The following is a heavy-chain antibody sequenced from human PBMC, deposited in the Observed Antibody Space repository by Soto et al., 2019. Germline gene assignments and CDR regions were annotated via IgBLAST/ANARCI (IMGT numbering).Heavy chain of an antibody. V-gene: IGHV3-48*04. CDR3: GREKWLQPDY. CDR1: GFTFSSYS. CDR2: ISSSSSTI. J-gene: IGHJ4*02. D-gene: IGHD5-12*01. Sequence: GGSLRLSCAASGFTFSSYSMNWVRQAPGKGLEWVSNISSSSSTIYYADSVRGRFTISRDNAKNSLYLQMNSLRADDTAVYYCGREKWLQPDYWGQGTLVTVSS.